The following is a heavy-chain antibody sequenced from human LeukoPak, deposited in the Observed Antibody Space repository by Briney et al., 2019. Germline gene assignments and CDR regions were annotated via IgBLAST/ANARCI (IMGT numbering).Heavy chain of an antibody. J-gene: IGHJ4*02. D-gene: IGHD3-10*01. V-gene: IGHV3-48*03. CDR3: ARDRRVRYLDY. CDR2: ISGSGSTI. Sequence: GGSLRLSCAASGFTFSSYEMNWVRQAPGKGLEWVSYISGSGSTIYYADSVKGRFTISRDNAKNSLYLQMNSLRAEDTAVYYCARDRRVRYLDYWGQGTLVTVSS. CDR1: GFTFSSYE.